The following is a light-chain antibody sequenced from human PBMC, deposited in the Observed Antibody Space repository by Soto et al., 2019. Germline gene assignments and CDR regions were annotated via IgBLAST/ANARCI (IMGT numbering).Light chain of an antibody. J-gene: IGLJ2*01. CDR3: SSYTSSSVV. Sequence: QSALTQPASVSGSPGQSITISCTGTGSDVGGYKYVSWYQQHPGKAPKLMIYDISKRPSGVSNRFSGSKSGDTASLTISGLQAEDEADYYCSSYTSSSVVFGGGTKLTVL. CDR1: GSDVGGYKY. CDR2: DIS. V-gene: IGLV2-14*01.